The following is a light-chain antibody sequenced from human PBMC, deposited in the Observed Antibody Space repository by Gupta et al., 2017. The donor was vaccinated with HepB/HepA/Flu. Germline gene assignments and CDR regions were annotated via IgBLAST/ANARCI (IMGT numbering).Light chain of an antibody. V-gene: IGKV3-11*01. CDR2: DAS. CDR1: QGVSSY. Sequence: EIVLTQSPATLSLSPGERATLSCRASQGVSSYLAWYQQKPGQAPRLLIYDASNRATGIPARFSGSGSGTDFTLTISSREPEDFAVYYCQQRSNWPRTFGQGTKVEIK. J-gene: IGKJ1*01. CDR3: QQRSNWPRT.